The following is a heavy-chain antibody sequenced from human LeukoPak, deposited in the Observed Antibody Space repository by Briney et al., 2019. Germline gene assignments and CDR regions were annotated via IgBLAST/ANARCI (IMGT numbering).Heavy chain of an antibody. CDR2: MNPNSGGT. D-gene: IGHD3-16*01. V-gene: IGHV1-2*02. CDR1: GYTFTGYY. Sequence: ASVKVSCKASGYTFTGYYLHRVRQAPGQGLEWMGWMNPNSGGTNYAQNFQGRVTMTRDTSISTAYMDLSRLRSDDTAVYYCARDHGGGTFDIWGQGTMVTVSS. CDR3: ARDHGGGTFDI. J-gene: IGHJ3*02.